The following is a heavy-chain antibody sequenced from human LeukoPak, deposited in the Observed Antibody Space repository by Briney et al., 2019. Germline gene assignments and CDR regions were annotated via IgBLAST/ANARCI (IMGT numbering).Heavy chain of an antibody. J-gene: IGHJ3*02. CDR3: AKPRGSCSSTSCYIDAFDI. D-gene: IGHD2-2*01. V-gene: IGHV3-23*01. CDR2: ISGSGGST. Sequence: GGSLRLSCAASGFTFSSYAMSWVRQAPGKGLEWVSAISGSGGSTYYADSVKGRFTISRDNSKNTLYLQMNSLRAEDTAVYYCAKPRGSCSSTSCYIDAFDIWGQGTMVTASS. CDR1: GFTFSSYA.